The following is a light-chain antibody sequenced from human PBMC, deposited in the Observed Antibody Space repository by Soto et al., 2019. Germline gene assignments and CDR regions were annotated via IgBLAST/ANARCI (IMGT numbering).Light chain of an antibody. Sequence: EIVLTQSPGTLSLSPGERATLSCRASQSVSSSYLAWYQQKPGQAPRPLIYGASSRAIGIPDRFSGSGSGTDFTLTISTLEPEYFAVYYCQHYGISPWTFGQGTKVEIK. J-gene: IGKJ1*01. CDR1: QSVSSSY. CDR3: QHYGISPWT. V-gene: IGKV3-20*01. CDR2: GAS.